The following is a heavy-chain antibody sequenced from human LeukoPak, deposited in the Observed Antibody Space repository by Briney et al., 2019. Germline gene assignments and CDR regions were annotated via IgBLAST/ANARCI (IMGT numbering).Heavy chain of an antibody. CDR2: INSDGSST. CDR3: ARDSVRVAGTRGDFDY. J-gene: IGHJ4*02. V-gene: IGHV3-74*01. Sequence: GGSLRLSCVASGFTFSSYWMHWVRQAPGKGLVWVSHINSDGSSTSYADSVKGRFTISRDNAKNTLYLQMNSLRAEDTALYYCARDSVRVAGTRGDFDYWGQGTLATVSS. D-gene: IGHD6-19*01. CDR1: GFTFSSYW.